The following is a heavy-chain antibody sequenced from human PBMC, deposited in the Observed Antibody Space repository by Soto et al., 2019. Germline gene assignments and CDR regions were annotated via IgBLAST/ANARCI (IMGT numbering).Heavy chain of an antibody. Sequence: SETLSLTCTVSGGSVSSAGYYWSWIRQPSGKGLEWIGHISYSGSTNYNPSLKSRITISVDTSKNQFSLKLISVTAADTAVYYCARDQFYSGLDVWGQGTTVTVSS. CDR2: ISYSGST. V-gene: IGHV4-61*08. CDR1: GGSVSSAGYY. CDR3: ARDQFYSGLDV. J-gene: IGHJ6*02.